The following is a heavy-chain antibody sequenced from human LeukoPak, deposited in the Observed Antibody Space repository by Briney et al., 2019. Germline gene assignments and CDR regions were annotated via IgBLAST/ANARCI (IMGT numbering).Heavy chain of an antibody. V-gene: IGHV4-38-2*01. D-gene: IGHD2-2*01. CDR3: ARLPNCSSTSCYLYYYYYMDV. CDR1: GYSISSGYY. Sequence: PSETLSLTCAVSGYSISSGYYWGWIRQPPGKGLEWIGSIYYSGSTYYNPSLKSRVTISVDTSKNQFSLKLSSVTAADTAVYYCARLPNCSSTSCYLYYYYYMDVWGKGTTVTVSS. CDR2: IYYSGST. J-gene: IGHJ6*03.